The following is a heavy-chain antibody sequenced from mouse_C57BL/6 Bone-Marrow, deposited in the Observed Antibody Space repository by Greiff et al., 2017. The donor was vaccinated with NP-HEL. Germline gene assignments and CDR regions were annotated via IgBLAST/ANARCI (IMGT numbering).Heavy chain of an antibody. V-gene: IGHV1-61*01. Sequence: VKLQQPGAELVRPGSSEKLSCKASGYTFTSYWMDWVKQRPGQGLEWIGNIYPSDSETYYNQKFKDKATLTVDKSSSTAYMQLSSLTSEDSAVYYCARTQLLRYLYYAMDYWGQGTSVTVSS. CDR3: ARTQLLRYLYYAMDY. CDR2: IYPSDSET. D-gene: IGHD1-1*01. J-gene: IGHJ4*01. CDR1: GYTFTSYW.